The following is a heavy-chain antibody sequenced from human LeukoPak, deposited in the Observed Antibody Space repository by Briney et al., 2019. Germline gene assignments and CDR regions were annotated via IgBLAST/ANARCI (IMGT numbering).Heavy chain of an antibody. V-gene: IGHV4-59*01. CDR2: IYYSGST. D-gene: IGHD2-21*01. Sequence: SETLSLTCTVSGGSISSYYWSWIRQPPGKGLEWIGYIYYSGSTNYNPSLKSRVTISVDTSKNQFSLKLSSVTAADTAVYYCARSPIRYYYYMDVWGKGTAVTISS. J-gene: IGHJ6*03. CDR1: GGSISSYY. CDR3: ARSPIRYYYYMDV.